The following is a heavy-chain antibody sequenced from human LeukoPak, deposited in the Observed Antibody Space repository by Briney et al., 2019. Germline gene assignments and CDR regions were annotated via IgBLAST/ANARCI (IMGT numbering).Heavy chain of an antibody. CDR1: GFTFSNAW. CDR3: ARVRCSGGTCLSTLYFDY. Sequence: GGSLRLSCAASGFTFSNAWMTWVRQAPGKGLELVALIWYDGTNTFYADSVSGCFTISRDNSNNTLYLQMNSLRAEDTAIYYCARVRCSGGTCLSTLYFDYWGQGTLVTVSS. CDR2: IWYDGTNT. V-gene: IGHV3-33*08. J-gene: IGHJ4*02. D-gene: IGHD2-15*01.